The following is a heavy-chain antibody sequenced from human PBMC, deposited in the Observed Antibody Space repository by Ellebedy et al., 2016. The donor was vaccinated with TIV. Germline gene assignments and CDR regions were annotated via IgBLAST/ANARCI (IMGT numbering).Heavy chain of an antibody. V-gene: IGHV3-7*01. CDR2: IKEDGSEK. Sequence: GESLKISCAASGFTFSGYWMTWVRQAPGKGLEWVANIKEDGSEKNYVESVKGRFTVSRDNAKNSLYLQMNSLRAEDTAVYYCARTQFTSGGSCYSLWGQGTLVTVSS. CDR3: ARTQFTSGGSCYSL. CDR1: GFTFSGYW. D-gene: IGHD2-15*01. J-gene: IGHJ4*02.